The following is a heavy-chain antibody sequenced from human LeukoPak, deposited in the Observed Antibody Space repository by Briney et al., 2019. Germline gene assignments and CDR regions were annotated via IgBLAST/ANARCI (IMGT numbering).Heavy chain of an antibody. CDR3: ASYYDFWSGYYTYYFDY. D-gene: IGHD3-3*01. V-gene: IGHV3-48*03. J-gene: IGHJ4*02. CDR1: GFSFRNYE. Sequence: GGSLRLSCAASGFSFRNYEMTWVRQAPGKGLEWLSYISKSGSPKYYADSVKGRFTISRDNAKNSLYLQMNSLRAEDTAVYYCASYYDFWSGYYTYYFDYWGQGTLVTVSS. CDR2: ISKSGSPK.